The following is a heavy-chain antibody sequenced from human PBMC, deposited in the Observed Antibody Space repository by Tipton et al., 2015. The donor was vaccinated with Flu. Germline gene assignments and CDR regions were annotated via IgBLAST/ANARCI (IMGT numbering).Heavy chain of an antibody. CDR1: GYTFTSYG. D-gene: IGHD2-21*01. J-gene: IGHJ4*02. CDR2: ISAYNGNT. Sequence: QSGPEVKKPGASVKVSCKASGYTFTSYGISWVRQAPGQGLEWMGWISAYNGNTNYAQKLQGRVTMTTDTSTSTAYMELRSLRSDDTAVYYCARLGPAYCGGDCSTLGYWGQGTLVTVSS. CDR3: ARLGPAYCGGDCSTLGY. V-gene: IGHV1-18*04.